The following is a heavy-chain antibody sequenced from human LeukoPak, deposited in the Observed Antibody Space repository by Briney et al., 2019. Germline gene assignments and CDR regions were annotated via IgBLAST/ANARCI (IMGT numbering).Heavy chain of an antibody. V-gene: IGHV1-2*02. Sequence: GASVKVSCKASGYTFTGYYMHWVRQAPGQGLEWMGWINPNSGGTNYAQKFQGRVTMTRDTSISTAYMELSRLRSDDTAVYYCARVAVAGTEDNWFDPWGQGTLVTVSS. CDR2: INPNSGGT. CDR3: ARVAVAGTEDNWFDP. D-gene: IGHD6-19*01. CDR1: GYTFTGYY. J-gene: IGHJ5*02.